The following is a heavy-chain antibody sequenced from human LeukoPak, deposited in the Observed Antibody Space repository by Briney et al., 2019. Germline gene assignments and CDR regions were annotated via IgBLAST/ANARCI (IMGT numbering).Heavy chain of an antibody. V-gene: IGHV4-61*05. CDR3: ARGRDGYKRFDY. D-gene: IGHD5-24*01. Sequence: SETLSLTCTVSGGSVSSNNYYWGWIRQPPGKGLEWIGYIYYSGSTNYNPSLKSRVTISVDTSKNQFSLKLSSVTAADTAVYYCARGRDGYKRFDYWGQGTLVTVSS. CDR2: IYYSGST. J-gene: IGHJ4*02. CDR1: GGSVSSNNYY.